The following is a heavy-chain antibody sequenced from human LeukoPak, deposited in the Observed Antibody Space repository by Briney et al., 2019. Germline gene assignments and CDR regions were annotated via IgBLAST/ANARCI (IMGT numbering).Heavy chain of an antibody. D-gene: IGHD1-26*01. CDR3: AKDSTLVGATTGNFDY. CDR2: IRYDGSNK. Sequence: PGGSLRLSCAASGFPFSSYGMHWVRQAPGKGLEWVAFIRYDGSNKYYADSVKGRFTISRDNSKNTLYLQMNSLRAEDTAVYYCAKDSTLVGATTGNFDYWGQGTLVTVSS. J-gene: IGHJ4*02. CDR1: GFPFSSYG. V-gene: IGHV3-30*02.